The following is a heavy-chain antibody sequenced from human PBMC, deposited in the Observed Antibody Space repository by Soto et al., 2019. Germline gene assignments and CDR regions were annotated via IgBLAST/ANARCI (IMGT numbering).Heavy chain of an antibody. J-gene: IGHJ4*02. CDR1: GYIFTNYG. D-gene: IGHD5-12*01. V-gene: IGHV1-18*04. CDR2: VSAYSGDA. CDR3: ARGIGIEGPMEPGDDY. Sequence: IQLVQSGAEVKRPGASVRVSCKTSGYIFTNYGVTWVRQAPGQGLEWVGWVSAYSGDAHYAQKLQGRVTMTTDTSTGTAYMELRSLSPDYSAIYYCARGIGIEGPMEPGDDYWGQGTLVTVSS.